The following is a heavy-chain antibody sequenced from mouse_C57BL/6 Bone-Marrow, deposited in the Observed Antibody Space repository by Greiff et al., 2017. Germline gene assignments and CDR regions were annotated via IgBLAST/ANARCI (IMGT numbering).Heavy chain of an antibody. CDR2: INPGSGGT. Sequence: VQLQQSGAELVRPGTSVKVSCKASGYAFTNYLIEWVQQRPGQGLEWIGVINPGSGGTNYNEKFKGKATLTADKSSSTAYMQLSSLTSEDSAVYFCARRRWLLHDYWGQGTTLTVSS. J-gene: IGHJ2*01. D-gene: IGHD2-3*01. CDR3: ARRRWLLHDY. V-gene: IGHV1-54*01. CDR1: GYAFTNYL.